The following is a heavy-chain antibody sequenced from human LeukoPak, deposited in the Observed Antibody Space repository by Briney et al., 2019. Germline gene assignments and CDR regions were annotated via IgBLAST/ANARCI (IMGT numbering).Heavy chain of an antibody. CDR3: ARETTYYYDSSGLP. Sequence: SETLSLTCAVYGGSFSGYYWSWIRQPPGKGLEWIGEINHSGSTNYNPSLKSRVTISVDTSKNQFSLKLSSVTAADTAVYYCARETTYYYDSSGLPWGQGTLVTVSS. J-gene: IGHJ5*02. CDR1: GGSFSGYY. D-gene: IGHD3-22*01. CDR2: INHSGST. V-gene: IGHV4-34*01.